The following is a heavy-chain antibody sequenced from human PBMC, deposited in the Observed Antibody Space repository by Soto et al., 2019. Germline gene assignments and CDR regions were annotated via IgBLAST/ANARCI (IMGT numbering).Heavy chain of an antibody. Sequence: QVQLVQSGAEVKKPGSSVKVSCKASGGTFSSYAISWVRQAPGQGLEWMGGIIPISDTTNYAQKFQGRVTITADESTSKAYMELSSLGSEDTAVYYCARSQGSSTSLEIYYYYYYGMDVWGQGTTVTVSS. CDR1: GGTFSSYA. J-gene: IGHJ6*02. CDR2: IIPISDTT. D-gene: IGHD2-2*01. V-gene: IGHV1-69*01. CDR3: ARSQGSSTSLEIYYYYYYGMDV.